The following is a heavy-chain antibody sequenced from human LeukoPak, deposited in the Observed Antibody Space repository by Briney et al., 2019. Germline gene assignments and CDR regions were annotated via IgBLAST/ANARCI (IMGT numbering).Heavy chain of an antibody. CDR3: ARRFLTVLDP. D-gene: IGHD3-9*01. CDR2: IYYSGST. J-gene: IGHJ5*02. CDR1: GGSISSSSYY. Sequence: SETLSLTCTVSGGSISSSSYYWGWIRQPPGKGLEWIGSIYYSGSTYYNPSLKSRVTISVDTSKNQFSLKLSSVTAADTAVYYCARRFLTVLDPWGQGTLVTVSS. V-gene: IGHV4-39*01.